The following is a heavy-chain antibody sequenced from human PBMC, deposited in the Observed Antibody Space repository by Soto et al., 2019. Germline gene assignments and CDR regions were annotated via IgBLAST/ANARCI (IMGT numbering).Heavy chain of an antibody. D-gene: IGHD2-2*01. Sequence: PSETLSLTCTVSGGSISSYYWSWIRQPPGKGLEWIGYIYYSGSTNYNPSLKSRVTISVDTSKNQFSLKLSSVTAADTAVYYCARVGCSSSSCYGDYYCYCMDVWGQGTTVTVSS. CDR1: GGSISSYY. CDR3: ARVGCSSSSCYGDYYCYCMDV. J-gene: IGHJ6*02. CDR2: IYYSGST. V-gene: IGHV4-59*01.